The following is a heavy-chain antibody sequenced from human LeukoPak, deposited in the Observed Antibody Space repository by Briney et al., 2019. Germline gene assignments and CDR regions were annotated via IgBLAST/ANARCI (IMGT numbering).Heavy chain of an antibody. CDR1: GFTFDDYG. V-gene: IGHV3-20*01. CDR3: ARVSGSYYGAFDI. CDR2: INWNGGST. Sequence: PGGSLRLSCAASGFTFDDYGMSWVRQAPGKGLVWVSGINWNGGSTGYADSVKGRFTISRDNAKNSLYLQMNSLRAEDTALYHCARVSGSYYGAFDIWGQGTMVTVSS. J-gene: IGHJ3*02. D-gene: IGHD1-26*01.